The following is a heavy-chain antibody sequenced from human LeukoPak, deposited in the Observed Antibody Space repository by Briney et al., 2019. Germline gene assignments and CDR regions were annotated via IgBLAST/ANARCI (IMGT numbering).Heavy chain of an antibody. J-gene: IGHJ4*02. CDR2: IRYDGSNK. CDR3: AKGTSSGWYFDY. Sequence: PGGSLRLSCAASEFTFSSYGMHWVRQAPGKGLEWGAFIRYDGSNKYYADSVKGRFTISRDNSKNTLYLQMNSLRAEDTAVYYCAKGTSSGWYFDYWGQGTLVTVSS. D-gene: IGHD6-19*01. CDR1: EFTFSSYG. V-gene: IGHV3-30*02.